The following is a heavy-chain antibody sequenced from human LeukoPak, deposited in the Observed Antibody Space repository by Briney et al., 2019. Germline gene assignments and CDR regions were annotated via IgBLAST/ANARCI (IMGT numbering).Heavy chain of an antibody. CDR3: ARAPSEIGGYYPEYFRH. J-gene: IGHJ1*01. Sequence: VGTLKLSYAASGLTFSSYWRHWVRQAPGKGLGWVSRIKSDASTNYADSVKGRFTISRDNAKNTVSLQMNSLRAEDTGVYYCARAPSEIGGYYPEYFRHWGQGTLVTVSS. CDR2: IKSDAST. CDR1: GLTFSSYW. D-gene: IGHD3-22*01. V-gene: IGHV3-74*01.